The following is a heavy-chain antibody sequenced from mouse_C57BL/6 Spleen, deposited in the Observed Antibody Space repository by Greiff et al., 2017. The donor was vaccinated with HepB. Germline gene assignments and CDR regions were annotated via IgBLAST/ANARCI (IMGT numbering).Heavy chain of an antibody. CDR1: GFTFSNYW. CDR3: LYDGYYGGYFDY. J-gene: IGHJ2*01. CDR2: IRLKSDNYAT. D-gene: IGHD2-3*01. V-gene: IGHV6-3*01. Sequence: EVKLLESGGGLVQPGGSMKLSCVASGFTFSNYWMNWVRQSPEKGLEWVAQIRLKSDNYATHYAESVKGRFTISRDDSKSSVYLQMNNLRAEDTGIYYCLYDGYYGGYFDYWGQGTTLTVSS.